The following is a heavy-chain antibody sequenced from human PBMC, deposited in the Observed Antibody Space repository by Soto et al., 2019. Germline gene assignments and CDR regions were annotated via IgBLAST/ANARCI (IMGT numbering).Heavy chain of an antibody. D-gene: IGHD1-26*01. Sequence: QVQLQESGPGLVKPSQTLSVTCTVSGGSLSSDNFFWSWVRQHPETGLEWVGYIYHTGAAYYNPSLMSRLSISLDTSKNWFSLSLISEPAPDTAVYYCARELISPATYDAFDNWAQGIMATFSS. CDR3: ARELISPATYDAFDN. CDR1: GGSLSSDNFF. V-gene: IGHV4-31*03. CDR2: IYHTGAA. J-gene: IGHJ3*02.